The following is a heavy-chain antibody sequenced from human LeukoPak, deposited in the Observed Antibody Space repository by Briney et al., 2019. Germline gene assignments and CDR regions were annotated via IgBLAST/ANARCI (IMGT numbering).Heavy chain of an antibody. CDR1: GFTFSGSA. V-gene: IGHV3-21*04. Sequence: PGGSLKLSCAASGFTFSGSAMHWVRQASGKGLEWVSSISSRSKYIYHADSVKGRFTISRDNAKNSLYLQMNSLKTEDTALYYCAKDKSRPGYSSGWYDYWGQGTLVTVSS. CDR2: ISSRSKYI. D-gene: IGHD6-19*01. CDR3: AKDKSRPGYSSGWYDY. J-gene: IGHJ4*02.